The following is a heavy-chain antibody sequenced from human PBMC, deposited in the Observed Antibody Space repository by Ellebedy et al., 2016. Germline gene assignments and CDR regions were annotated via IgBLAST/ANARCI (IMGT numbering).Heavy chain of an antibody. CDR3: ARGLRLSAFDI. V-gene: IGHV4-34*01. J-gene: IGHJ3*02. CDR2: INHSGST. D-gene: IGHD5-12*01. Sequence: SETLSLTXAVYGGSFSGYYWSWIRQPPGKGLEWIGEINHSGSTNYNPSLKSRVTISVDTSKNQFSLKLSSVTAADTAVYYCARGLRLSAFDIWGQGTMVTVSS. CDR1: GGSFSGYY.